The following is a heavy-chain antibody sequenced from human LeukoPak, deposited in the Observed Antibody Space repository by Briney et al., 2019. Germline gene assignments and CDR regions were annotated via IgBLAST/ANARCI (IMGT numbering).Heavy chain of an antibody. Sequence: SETLSLTCTVSGGSISSSSYYWGWIRQPPGKGLEWIGSIYYSGSTYYNPSLKSRVTISVDTSKNQFSLKLSSVTAADTAVYYCARARSGSGSYYNRGYFDYWGQGTLVTVSS. CDR3: ARARSGSGSYYNRGYFDY. J-gene: IGHJ4*02. CDR2: IYYSGST. CDR1: GGSISSSSYY. V-gene: IGHV4-39*01. D-gene: IGHD3-10*01.